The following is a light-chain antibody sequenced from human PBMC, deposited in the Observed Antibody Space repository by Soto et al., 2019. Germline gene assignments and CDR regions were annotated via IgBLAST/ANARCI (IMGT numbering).Light chain of an antibody. V-gene: IGKV3-11*01. CDR1: QSVKTY. CDR2: DAS. J-gene: IGKJ1*01. Sequence: EIVLTQSPATLSLSPGERATLSCRASQSVKTYLAWYQHKPGQAPRLLIYDASNRAPGIPARFSGSGSGTDFTLTISSLETEDFAVYYCQQRYNWPRTFGKGTKV. CDR3: QQRYNWPRT.